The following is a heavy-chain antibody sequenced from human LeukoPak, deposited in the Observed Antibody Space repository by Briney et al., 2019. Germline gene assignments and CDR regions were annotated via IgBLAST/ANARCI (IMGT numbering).Heavy chain of an antibody. J-gene: IGHJ4*02. Sequence: PGGSLRLSCAASGFTFSSYSMNWVRQAPGKGLEWVGFIRSKAYGGTTEYAASVKGRFTISRDDSKSIAYLQMNSLKTEDTAVYYCAGGEEWELLGDYWGQGTLVTVSS. V-gene: IGHV3-49*04. D-gene: IGHD1-26*01. CDR2: IRSKAYGGTT. CDR3: AGGEEWELLGDY. CDR1: GFTFSSYS.